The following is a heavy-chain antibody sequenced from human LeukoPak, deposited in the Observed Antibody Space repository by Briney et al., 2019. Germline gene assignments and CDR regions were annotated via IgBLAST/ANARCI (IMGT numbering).Heavy chain of an antibody. J-gene: IGHJ4*02. Sequence: PGGSLRLSCAASGFTFSSYGMHWVRQAPGKGLEWVAFIRYDGSNKYYADSVKGRFTISRDNSKNTLYLQMNSLRAEDMALYYCAKGQQLAEGAFDYWGQGTLVTVSS. CDR2: IRYDGSNK. D-gene: IGHD6-13*01. V-gene: IGHV3-30*02. CDR1: GFTFSSYG. CDR3: AKGQQLAEGAFDY.